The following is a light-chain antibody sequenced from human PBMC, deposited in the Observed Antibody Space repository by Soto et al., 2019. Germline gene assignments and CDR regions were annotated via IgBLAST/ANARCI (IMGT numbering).Light chain of an antibody. J-gene: IGLJ3*02. CDR3: PSYDSSLSGWV. CDR2: GNN. CDR1: SSNIGAAYD. V-gene: IGLV1-40*01. Sequence: QSALTQPPSVSGAPGQKVTISCTRSSSNIGAAYDVHWYQHLPGTAPKLLIYGNNNRPSGVPDRFSGSKSGTSASLAITGLQAEDEADYYCPSYDSSLSGWVFGGGTKL.